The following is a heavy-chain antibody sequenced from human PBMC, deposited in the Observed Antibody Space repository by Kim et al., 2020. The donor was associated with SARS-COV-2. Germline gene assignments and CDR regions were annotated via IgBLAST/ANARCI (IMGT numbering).Heavy chain of an antibody. Sequence: GGSLRLSCAASGFTFSSYAMHWVRQAPGKGLEYVSAISSNGGSTYYANSVKGRFTISRDNSKNTLYLQMGSLRAEDMAVYYCARSIAVAGTPIDYWGQGTLVTVSS. CDR1: GFTFSSYA. CDR2: ISSNGGST. V-gene: IGHV3-64*01. CDR3: ARSIAVAGTPIDY. J-gene: IGHJ4*02. D-gene: IGHD6-19*01.